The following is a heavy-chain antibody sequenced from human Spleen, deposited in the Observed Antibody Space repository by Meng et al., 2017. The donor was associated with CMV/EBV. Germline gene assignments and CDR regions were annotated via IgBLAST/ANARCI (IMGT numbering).Heavy chain of an antibody. D-gene: IGHD3-22*01. CDR2: INNSGST. J-gene: IGHJ4*02. V-gene: IGHV4-34*01. Sequence: YGGSFSGYYLSWIRQSPGKGLEWIGEINNSGSTNYIPSLRSRVTISLDTSNKQVSLRLTSVTAADTAVYYCARESLRSGGYYAFDYWGQGALVTVSS. CDR3: ARESLRSGGYYAFDY. CDR1: GGSFSGYY.